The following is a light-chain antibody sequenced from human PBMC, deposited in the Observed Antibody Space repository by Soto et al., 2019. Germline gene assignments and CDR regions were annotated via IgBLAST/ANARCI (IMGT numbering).Light chain of an antibody. CDR3: CSYAGYSTYV. Sequence: QSVLTQPASVSGSPGQSIIISCTGTSSDVGSYILVSWFQQHPGKAPKLMIYEGTKRPSGVSNRFSGSKSGNTASLTISGLQAEDEADYFCCSYAGYSTYVFGTGTKLTVL. J-gene: IGLJ1*01. CDR2: EGT. V-gene: IGLV2-23*01. CDR1: SSDVGSYIL.